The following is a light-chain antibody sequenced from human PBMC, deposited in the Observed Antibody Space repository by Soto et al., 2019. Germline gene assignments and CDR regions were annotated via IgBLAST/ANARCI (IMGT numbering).Light chain of an antibody. CDR1: QSISSY. V-gene: IGKV1-39*01. CDR3: QQSYITPPIT. J-gene: IGKJ5*01. CDR2: AAS. Sequence: DIQVTQSPSSLSASVGDRVTITCRASQSISSYLNWYQQKPGKAPKLLIYAASSLQSGVPSRFSGSGSGTDFTLTISSLQPEAFATYYCQQSYITPPITFGQGTRLEIK.